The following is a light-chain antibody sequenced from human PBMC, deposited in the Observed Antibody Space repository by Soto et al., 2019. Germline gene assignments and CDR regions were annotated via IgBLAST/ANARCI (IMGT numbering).Light chain of an antibody. V-gene: IGKV3-15*01. CDR1: QSISSN. CDR2: GAS. Sequence: EIVMTQSPATLSVSPGERVTLSCRASQSISSNLAWYQQKPGQAPRLLIYGASTRPTGMPARFSGSGSGTEFTLTISSLQSEDFAVYYCQQYNNWLRTFGQGTKVDIK. J-gene: IGKJ1*01. CDR3: QQYNNWLRT.